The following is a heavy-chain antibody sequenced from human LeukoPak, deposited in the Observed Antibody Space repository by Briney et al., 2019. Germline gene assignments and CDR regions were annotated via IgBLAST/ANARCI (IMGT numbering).Heavy chain of an antibody. J-gene: IGHJ6*02. CDR3: ARSDRQGSPYYYYGMDV. Sequence: SETLSLTCTGSGGSISSYYWSWIRQPPGKGLEWIGYIYYSGSTNYNPSLKSRVTISVDTSKNQFSLQLSSVTVADTAVYYCARSDRQGSPYYYYGMDVWGQGTTVTVSS. CDR1: GGSISSYY. D-gene: IGHD3-10*01. CDR2: IYYSGST. V-gene: IGHV4-59*01.